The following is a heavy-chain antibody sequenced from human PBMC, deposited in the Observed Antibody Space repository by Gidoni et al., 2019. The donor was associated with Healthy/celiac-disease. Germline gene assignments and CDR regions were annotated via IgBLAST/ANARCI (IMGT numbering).Heavy chain of an antibody. D-gene: IGHD3-3*01. CDR3: ARETTIFGVVTYAFDI. J-gene: IGHJ3*02. CDR2: IKEEGRKK. V-gene: IGHV3-7*01. CDR1: GFSFTRYW. Sequence: EVQLVESAGGLVQPGVSLRLSCAAPGFSFTRYWMSWVRPAPGKGLEWVAKIKEEGRKKYYVDSVKGRFTISRDNAKNSLYLQMNSLRAEDTAVYYCARETTIFGVVTYAFDIWGQGTMVTVSS.